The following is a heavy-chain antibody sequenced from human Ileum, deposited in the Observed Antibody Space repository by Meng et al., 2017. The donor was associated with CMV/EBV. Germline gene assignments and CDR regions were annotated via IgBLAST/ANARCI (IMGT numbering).Heavy chain of an antibody. CDR1: GDSLSTGDYY. CDR3: AREGGGWYFDS. J-gene: IGHJ4*02. V-gene: IGHV4-30-4*01. Sequence: QVQLQGSGPGLVKPSQTLSLTCTVSGDSLSTGDYYWSWIRQPPGKGPEWIGYIYYSGSTLYNPSLKSPVTISLDKSKNQFSLRLRSVTAADTAVYFCAREGGGWYFDSWGQGTLVTVFS. D-gene: IGHD6-19*01. CDR2: IYYSGST.